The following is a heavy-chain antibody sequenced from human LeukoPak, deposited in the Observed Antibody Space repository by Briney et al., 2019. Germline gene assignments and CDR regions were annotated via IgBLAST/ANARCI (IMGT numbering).Heavy chain of an antibody. D-gene: IGHD2-2*01. CDR1: GGSITTSSYY. CDR2: IYYSGST. V-gene: IGHV4-39*07. CDR3: ARDLSEPCSSTSCYLWRASYYYMDV. Sequence: SETLSLTCTVSGGSITTSSYYWAWIRQPPGKGLEWIGSIYYSGSTYYNPSLKSRVTISVDTSKNQFSLKVNSVTAADTAVYYCARDLSEPCSSTSCYLWRASYYYMDVWGKGTTVTVSS. J-gene: IGHJ6*03.